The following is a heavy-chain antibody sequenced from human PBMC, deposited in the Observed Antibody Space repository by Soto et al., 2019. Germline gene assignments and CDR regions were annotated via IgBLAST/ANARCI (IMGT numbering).Heavy chain of an antibody. CDR1: GGSFSGYY. D-gene: IGHD2-15*01. Sequence: PSETLSLTCAVYGGSFSGYYWSWIRQSPGKGLEWIGEINHSGSTNYNPSLKSRVTISIDTSKNQFSLKLSSVTAADTAVYYCASLRARLVTHYYYFGMDVWGQGTTVTVSS. J-gene: IGHJ6*02. CDR3: ASLRARLVTHYYYFGMDV. CDR2: INHSGST. V-gene: IGHV4-34*01.